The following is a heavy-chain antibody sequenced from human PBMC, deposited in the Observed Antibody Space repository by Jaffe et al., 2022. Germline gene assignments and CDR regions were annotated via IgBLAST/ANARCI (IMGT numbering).Heavy chain of an antibody. Sequence: QVQLVESGGGVVQPGRSLRLSCAASGFTFSSYGMHWVRQAPGKGLEWVAVISYDGSNKYYADSVKGRFTISRDNSKNTLYLQMNSLRAEDTAVYYCAKDGEAVAGEYYYYMDVWGKGTTVTVSS. CDR1: GFTFSSYG. CDR2: ISYDGSNK. V-gene: IGHV3-30*18. J-gene: IGHJ6*03. D-gene: IGHD6-19*01. CDR3: AKDGEAVAGEYYYYMDV.